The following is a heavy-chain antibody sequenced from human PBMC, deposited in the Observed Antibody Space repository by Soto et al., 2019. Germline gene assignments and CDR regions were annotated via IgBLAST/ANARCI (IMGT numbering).Heavy chain of an antibody. CDR1: GFTFSSYG. V-gene: IGHV3-30*03. CDR2: ISYDGSNK. J-gene: IGHJ4*02. Sequence: PGGSLRLSCAASGFTFSSYGMHWVRQAPGKGLEWVAVISYDGSNKYYAEYVKGRFTISRDNSKKTLFLQMNSLRAEDTAVYYCASPSHRYDSSGYFPYYFDYWGQGTLVTVSS. D-gene: IGHD3-22*01. CDR3: ASPSHRYDSSGYFPYYFDY.